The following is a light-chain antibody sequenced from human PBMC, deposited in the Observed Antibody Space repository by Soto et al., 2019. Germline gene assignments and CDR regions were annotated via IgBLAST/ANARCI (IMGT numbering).Light chain of an antibody. CDR3: QQYNSYPWT. J-gene: IGKJ1*01. Sequence: DIQMTQSPSTLSASVGDRVTITCRASQSISSWLAWYQQKPGKAPKLLIYDASSLESGVPSRFSGSGSGTEVTLTISSLQRDDFATYYCQQYNSYPWTFGQGTKVEIK. CDR1: QSISSW. CDR2: DAS. V-gene: IGKV1-5*01.